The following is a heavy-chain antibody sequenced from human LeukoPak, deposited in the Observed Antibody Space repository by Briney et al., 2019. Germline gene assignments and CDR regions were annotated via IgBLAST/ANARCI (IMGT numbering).Heavy chain of an antibody. Sequence: KPSETLSLTCTVSGGSISNYYWSWIRQPPGKGLEWIGHIYYSGATTYNPSLKSRITISVDTSKNQFSLMLSSVTAADTAVYYCARFGITVVRGGKYYFDYWGQGTPVTVSS. J-gene: IGHJ4*02. V-gene: IGHV4-59*08. CDR3: ARFGITVVRGGKYYFDY. CDR2: IYYSGAT. CDR1: GGSISNYY. D-gene: IGHD3-10*01.